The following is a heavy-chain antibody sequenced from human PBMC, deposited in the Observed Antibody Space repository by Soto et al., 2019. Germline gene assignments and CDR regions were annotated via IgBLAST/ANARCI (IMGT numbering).Heavy chain of an antibody. CDR3: AAQYYDFWSGYYDAFDI. CDR2: ISGSGGST. Sequence: GGPLRPSYAASGVSFSSNAMSWVRQAPEKGLEWVSAISGSGGSTYYADSVKGRFTISRDNSKNTLYLQMNSLRAEDTAVYYCAAQYYDFWSGYYDAFDIWGQGTMVTVSS. CDR1: GVSFSSNA. D-gene: IGHD3-3*01. V-gene: IGHV3-23*01. J-gene: IGHJ3*02.